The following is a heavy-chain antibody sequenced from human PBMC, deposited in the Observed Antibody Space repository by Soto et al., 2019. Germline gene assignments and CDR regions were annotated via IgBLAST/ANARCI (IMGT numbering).Heavy chain of an antibody. J-gene: IGHJ4*02. CDR3: AREEEGMVRGVSY. CDR1: GGSISSSNW. V-gene: IGHV4-4*02. D-gene: IGHD3-10*01. CDR2: IYHSGST. Sequence: QVQLQESGPGLVKPSGTLSLTCAVSGGSISSSNWWSWVRQPPGKGLEWIGEIYHSGSTNYNPSLDGRVXXSXDXXKNQSSLKLSSVTAADTAVYYRAREEEGMVRGVSYWGQGTLVTVSS.